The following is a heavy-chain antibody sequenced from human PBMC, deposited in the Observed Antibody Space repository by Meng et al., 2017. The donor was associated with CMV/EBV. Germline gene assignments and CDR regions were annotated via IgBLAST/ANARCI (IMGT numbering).Heavy chain of an antibody. V-gene: IGHV3-11*04. CDR3: ARDYEVSVRTYYDFWSGYSGNYYYGMDV. CDR1: GFTFSDYY. Sequence: GGSLRLSCAASGFTFSDYYMSWIRQAPGKWLEWVSYISSSGSTIYYADSVKGRFTISRDNAKNSLYLQMNSLRAEDTAVYYCARDYEVSVRTYYDFWSGYSGNYYYGMDVWGQGTTVTVSS. CDR2: ISSSGSTI. J-gene: IGHJ6*02. D-gene: IGHD3-3*01.